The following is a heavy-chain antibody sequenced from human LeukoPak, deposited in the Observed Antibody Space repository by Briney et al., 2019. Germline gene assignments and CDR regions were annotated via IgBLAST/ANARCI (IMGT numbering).Heavy chain of an antibody. J-gene: IGHJ4*02. Sequence: GRSLRLSCAASGFTLSSYAMHWVRQAPGKGLEWVAVISYDGSNKYYADSVKGRFTISRDDSKNTLYLQMNSLRAEDTAVYYCARQGSSGYVQFDYWGQGTLVTVSS. V-gene: IGHV3-30*04. CDR3: ARQGSSGYVQFDY. D-gene: IGHD5-12*01. CDR2: ISYDGSNK. CDR1: GFTLSSYA.